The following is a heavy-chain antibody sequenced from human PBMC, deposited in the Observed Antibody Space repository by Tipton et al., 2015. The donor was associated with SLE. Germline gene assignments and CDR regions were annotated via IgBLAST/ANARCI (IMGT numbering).Heavy chain of an antibody. Sequence: GSLRLSCAASGFTFSSYGMSWVRQAPGKGLEWVSGISGGGGATDYADSVKGRFTISRDNSKKTLYLQMSSLRAEDTAVYYCAKDRVIYAFWSSYGPEGYHYYYGMDVWGQGTSVTVSS. CDR2: ISGGGGAT. J-gene: IGHJ6*02. V-gene: IGHV3-23*01. CDR1: GFTFSSYG. D-gene: IGHD3-3*01. CDR3: AKDRVIYAFWSSYGPEGYHYYYGMDV.